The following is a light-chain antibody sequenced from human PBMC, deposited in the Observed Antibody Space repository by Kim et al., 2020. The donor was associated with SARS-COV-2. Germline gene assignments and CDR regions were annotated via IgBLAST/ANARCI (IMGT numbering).Light chain of an antibody. CDR3: QQRYNWPLT. J-gene: IGKJ4*01. CDR1: HSVGNS. Sequence: SPGERSTLSSRASHSVGNSLAWFQQKPRQAPRLHIFETSNRATGIPARFSGSGSGTAFTLTISSLEPEDFAVYYCQQRYNWPLTFGGGTKVDIK. CDR2: ETS. V-gene: IGKV3-11*01.